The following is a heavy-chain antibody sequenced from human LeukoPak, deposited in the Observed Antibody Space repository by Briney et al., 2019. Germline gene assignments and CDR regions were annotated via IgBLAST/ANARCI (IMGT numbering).Heavy chain of an antibody. J-gene: IGHJ3*02. Sequence: PSETLSLTCTVSGGSISSYYWSWIRQPPGKGLEWIGYIYYSGSTNYNPSLKSRVTMSVDTSKNQFSLKLSSVTAADTAVYYCAGNSDYIDDAFDIWGQGTMVAVSS. CDR1: GGSISSYY. D-gene: IGHD4-11*01. CDR2: IYYSGST. CDR3: AGNSDYIDDAFDI. V-gene: IGHV4-59*12.